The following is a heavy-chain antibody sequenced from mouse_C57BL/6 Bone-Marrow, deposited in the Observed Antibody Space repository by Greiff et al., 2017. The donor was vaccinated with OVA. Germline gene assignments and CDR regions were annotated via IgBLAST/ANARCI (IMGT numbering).Heavy chain of an antibody. V-gene: IGHV1-59*01. D-gene: IGHD2-2*01. CDR2: IDPSDSYT. Sequence: QVQLQQPGAELVRPGTSVKLSCKASGYTFTSYWMHWVKQRPGQGLEWIGVIDPSDSYTNYNQKFKGKATLTVDTSSSTAYMQLSSLTSEDSAVYYCAKERSYGYSAWFAYWGQGTLVTVSA. CDR1: GYTFTSYW. CDR3: AKERSYGYSAWFAY. J-gene: IGHJ3*01.